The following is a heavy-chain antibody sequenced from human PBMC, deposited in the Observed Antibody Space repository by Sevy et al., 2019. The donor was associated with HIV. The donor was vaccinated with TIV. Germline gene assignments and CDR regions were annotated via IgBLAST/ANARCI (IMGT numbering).Heavy chain of an antibody. CDR2: IYYSGST. Sequence: SETLSLTCTVSGGSISSYYWSWIRQPPGKGLEWIGYIYYSGSTYYNPSLKSRVTISVDTSKNQFSLKLSSVTAADTAAYYCARTRFGELLSLDYWGQGTLVTVSS. V-gene: IGHV4-59*01. CDR3: ARTRFGELLSLDY. D-gene: IGHD3-10*01. J-gene: IGHJ4*02. CDR1: GGSISSYY.